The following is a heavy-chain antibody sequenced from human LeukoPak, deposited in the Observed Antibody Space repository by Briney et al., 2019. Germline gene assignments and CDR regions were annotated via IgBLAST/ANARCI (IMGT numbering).Heavy chain of an antibody. V-gene: IGHV4-4*07. CDR1: GGSISSYY. D-gene: IGHD2-8*01. CDR3: AKNGQRGFSFDP. J-gene: IGHJ5*02. Sequence: SETLSLTCTVSGGSISSYYWSWIRQPAGKGLEWIGRIYTSGSTNYNPSLKSRDTMSVDTSKNQFSLKLSSVTAADTAVYYCAKNGQRGFSFDPWGQGTLVIVAS. CDR2: IYTSGST.